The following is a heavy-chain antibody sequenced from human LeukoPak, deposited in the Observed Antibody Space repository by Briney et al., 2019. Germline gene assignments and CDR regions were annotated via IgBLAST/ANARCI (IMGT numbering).Heavy chain of an antibody. CDR2: ISDDGNKK. D-gene: IGHD7-27*01. Sequence: GGSLRLSCAASGFTFSNYGMHWVRQAPGKGLEWVAVISDDGNKKYYADSVKGRFTISRDNSKNTVYLQMNSLRAEDTAVYYCARDLTGDNFDYWGQGTLVTVSS. CDR1: GFTFSNYG. J-gene: IGHJ4*02. V-gene: IGHV3-30*19. CDR3: ARDLTGDNFDY.